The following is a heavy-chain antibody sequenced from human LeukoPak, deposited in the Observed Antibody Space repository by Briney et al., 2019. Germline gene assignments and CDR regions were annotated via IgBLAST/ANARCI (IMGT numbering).Heavy chain of an antibody. CDR3: ARDSRMDFDY. CDR1: GFTFNSYE. V-gene: IGHV3-48*03. J-gene: IGHJ4*02. CDR2: ISSSGNTI. Sequence: GGSPRLSCAASGFTFNSYEMNWVRQAPGKGLEWVSYISSSGNTIYYADSVKGRFTISRDNAKNSLYLQMNSLRAEDTAVYYCARDSRMDFDYWGQGTLVTVSS.